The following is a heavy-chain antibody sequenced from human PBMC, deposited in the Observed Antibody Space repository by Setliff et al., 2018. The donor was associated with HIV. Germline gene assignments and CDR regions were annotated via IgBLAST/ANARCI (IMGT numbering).Heavy chain of an antibody. CDR3: VTDRDRNLPQ. CDR2: IKQDGSEK. Sequence: LRLSCAASGFTFSSYWMNWVRQAPGKGLEWVANIKQDGSEKYYVDSVKGRFTISRDNAKNSLYLQMNSLRAEDTAVYYCVTDRDRNLPQWGQGTLVTVSS. J-gene: IGHJ4*02. CDR1: GFTFSSYW. V-gene: IGHV3-7*01.